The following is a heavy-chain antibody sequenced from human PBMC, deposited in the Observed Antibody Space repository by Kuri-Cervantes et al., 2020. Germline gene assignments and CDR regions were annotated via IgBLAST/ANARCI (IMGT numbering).Heavy chain of an antibody. Sequence: GSLRLSCAVSGYSISSGYYWGWIRQPPGKGLEWIGSIYHNGRTYYNPSLNSRVTMSVDTSKNQFSLKLNSVTAADTAVYYCARYCSGGSCYDAFDIWGQGTMVTVSS. D-gene: IGHD2-15*01. CDR2: IYHNGRT. V-gene: IGHV4-38-2*01. CDR1: GYSISSGYY. J-gene: IGHJ3*02. CDR3: ARYCSGGSCYDAFDI.